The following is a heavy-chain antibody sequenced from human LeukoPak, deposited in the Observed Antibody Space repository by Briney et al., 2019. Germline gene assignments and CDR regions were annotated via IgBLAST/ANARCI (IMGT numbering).Heavy chain of an antibody. D-gene: IGHD5-18*01. CDR2: VYYGGST. J-gene: IGHJ3*01. CDR1: GVSISSFY. V-gene: IGHV4-59*08. Sequence: SETLSLTCFVSGVSISSFYGSWVRQPPGKGLEWIGYVYYGGSTTYNPSLKSRVTISVDTSRRQFSLNLTSVTAADTAVYYCARQGYSSTSDAFDVWGQGTMVTVS. CDR3: ARQGYSSTSDAFDV.